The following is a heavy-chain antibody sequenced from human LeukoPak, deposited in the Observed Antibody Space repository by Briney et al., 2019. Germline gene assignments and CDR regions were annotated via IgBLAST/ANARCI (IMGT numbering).Heavy chain of an antibody. CDR2: IYSGGST. CDR1: GYSFTSYW. CDR3: ARDQDYYGSGTEDY. D-gene: IGHD3-10*01. V-gene: IGHV3-66*01. J-gene: IGHJ4*02. Sequence: GESLKISCKGSGYSFTSYWIGWVRQAPGKGLEWVSVIYSGGSTYYADSVKGRFTISRDNAKNTLYLQMNSLRAEDTAVYYCARDQDYYGSGTEDYWGQGTLVTVSS.